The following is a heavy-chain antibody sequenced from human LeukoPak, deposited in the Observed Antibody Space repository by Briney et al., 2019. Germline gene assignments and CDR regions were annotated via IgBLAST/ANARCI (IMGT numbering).Heavy chain of an antibody. Sequence: GGSLRLSCAASGFTFSSYSMNWVRQAPGKGLEWVSYITSSSSTIYYADSVKGRFTISRDNAKNSLYLQMNSLRAEDTAIYYCARDVDHGVGATDYWGQGTLVTVSS. CDR2: ITSSSSTI. CDR3: ARDVDHGVGATDY. J-gene: IGHJ4*02. V-gene: IGHV3-48*01. D-gene: IGHD1-26*01. CDR1: GFTFSSYS.